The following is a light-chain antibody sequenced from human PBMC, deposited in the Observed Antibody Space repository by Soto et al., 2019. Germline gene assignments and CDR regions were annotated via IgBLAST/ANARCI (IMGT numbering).Light chain of an antibody. V-gene: IGKV3-15*01. J-gene: IGKJ1*01. Sequence: DILLTQSPATLSLSPGERATLSCRASQSVGNNLAWYQKKPGPPPRLLIYGASTEATNIPTRFSGSGSGTDFTLTISSLQSEDFAVYYCQQYNSWAWTFGQGTTVEIK. CDR2: GAS. CDR1: QSVGNN. CDR3: QQYNSWAWT.